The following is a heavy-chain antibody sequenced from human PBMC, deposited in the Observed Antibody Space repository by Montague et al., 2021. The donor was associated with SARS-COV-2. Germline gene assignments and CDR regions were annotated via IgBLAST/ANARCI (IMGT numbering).Heavy chain of an antibody. CDR1: GDSVSSHSAT. CDR3: VRGIEAAGSYDY. CDR2: TYYRSMWKS. J-gene: IGHJ4*02. V-gene: IGHV6-1*01. Sequence: CAISGDSVSSHSATWNWIRQSPSRGLEWLGRTYYRSMWKSDYARXXKSRIAINPDTSKNQFSLQLSSVTPEDTALYYCVRGIEAAGSYDYWGQGTLVTVSS. D-gene: IGHD6-13*01.